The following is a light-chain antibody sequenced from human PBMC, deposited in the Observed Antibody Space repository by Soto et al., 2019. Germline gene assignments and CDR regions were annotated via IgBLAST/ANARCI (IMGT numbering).Light chain of an antibody. CDR1: QSVSSY. CDR3: QQRSNWPLMYT. Sequence: EIVLTQSPATLSLSPGERATLSCRASQSVSSYLAWYQQKPGQAPRLLIYDASNRATGIPARFSGSGSGTDFTLTISSLEPEDIALYYCQQRSNWPLMYTFGQGTKLEIK. V-gene: IGKV3-11*01. J-gene: IGKJ2*01. CDR2: DAS.